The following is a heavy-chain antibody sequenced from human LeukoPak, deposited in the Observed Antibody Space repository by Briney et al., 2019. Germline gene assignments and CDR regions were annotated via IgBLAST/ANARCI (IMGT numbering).Heavy chain of an antibody. D-gene: IGHD4-17*01. V-gene: IGHV4-39*07. CDR1: SVSIASSTYS. CDR2: IYYGGAT. J-gene: IGHJ6*03. Sequence: SETLSLTCPVSSVSIASSTYSWGWIRQPPGKRLEWLGNIYYGGATYYKASLRSRLTISVDTSKNQFSLKLSSVTAADTAVYYCAREGGYGDFRVHYYYYMDVWGQGTTVTISS. CDR3: AREGGYGDFRVHYYYYMDV.